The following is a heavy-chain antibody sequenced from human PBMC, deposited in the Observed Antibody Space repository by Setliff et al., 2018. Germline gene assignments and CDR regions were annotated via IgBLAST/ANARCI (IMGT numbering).Heavy chain of an antibody. D-gene: IGHD5-12*01. CDR2: IQNSGTT. Sequence: PSETLSLTCSVSGGSISSHYWSWIRQPPGKGLEWIGSIQNSGTTNYNSSLKSRVTISMDTSKNQFSLKLTSVTAADTAVYYCARERPVGVATINFPAWAFDIWGQGTMVTVSS. J-gene: IGHJ3*02. CDR1: GGSISSHY. CDR3: ARERPVGVATINFPAWAFDI. V-gene: IGHV4-59*11.